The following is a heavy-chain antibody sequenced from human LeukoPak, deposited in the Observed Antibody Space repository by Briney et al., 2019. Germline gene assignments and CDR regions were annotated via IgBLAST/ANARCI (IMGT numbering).Heavy chain of an antibody. J-gene: IGHJ4*02. Sequence: ASVKVSCKTSGYTFTSHYIHWVRQAPGQGLEWMGIINPSIGSTDYAQKFQGRVTMTKDTSTRTVYMELSSLRSDDTAVYYCARGGCGGECSFDYWGQGTLVTVSS. CDR1: GYTFTSHY. CDR2: INPSIGST. V-gene: IGHV1-46*01. CDR3: ARGGCGGECSFDY. D-gene: IGHD2-21*01.